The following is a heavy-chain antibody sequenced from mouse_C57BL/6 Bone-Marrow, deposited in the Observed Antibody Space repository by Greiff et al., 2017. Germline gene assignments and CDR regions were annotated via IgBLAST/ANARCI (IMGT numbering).Heavy chain of an antibody. V-gene: IGHV14-4*01. Sequence: EVKLQQSRAELVRPGASVKLSCTASGFNIKDDYMHWVKQRPEQGLEWIGWIDPENGDTESASKFQGRATITADTSYNTAYLQLSSLTSDDTAVYYCTTYYSGSSSAYYWGQGTTLTVSS. J-gene: IGHJ2*01. CDR1: GFNIKDDY. CDR3: TTYYSGSSSAYY. D-gene: IGHD1-1*01. CDR2: IDPENGDT.